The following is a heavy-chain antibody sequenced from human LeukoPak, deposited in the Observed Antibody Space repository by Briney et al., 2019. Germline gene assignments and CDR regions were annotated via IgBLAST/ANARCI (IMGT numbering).Heavy chain of an antibody. V-gene: IGHV4-4*07. CDR1: GGSISSYY. J-gene: IGHJ5*02. CDR3: AKSHYCSSTVCLDP. CDR2: IYTSGST. Sequence: SETLSLTCTVSGGSISSYYWSWIRQPAGKGLEWIGRIYTSGSTNYNPSLKSRVTMSVDTSKNQFSLKLSSVTAADTAVYYCAKSHYCSSTVCLDPWGQGTLVTVSS. D-gene: IGHD2-2*01.